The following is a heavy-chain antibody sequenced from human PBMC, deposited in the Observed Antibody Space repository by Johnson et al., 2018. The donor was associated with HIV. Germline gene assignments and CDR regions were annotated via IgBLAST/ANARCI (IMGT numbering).Heavy chain of an antibody. D-gene: IGHD1-14*01. V-gene: IGHV3-23*01. CDR1: GFTFSSYA. Sequence: VLLLESGGGLVQPGGSLRLSCAASGFTFSSYAMSWVRQAPGKGLEWVSAISGSGGSKYYADSVKGRFTISRDNSKNTRYLQMNSLRAEDTAVYYGAKDPYSRKDAFDIWGQGTMVTVSS. CDR3: AKDPYSRKDAFDI. CDR2: ISGSGGSK. J-gene: IGHJ3*02.